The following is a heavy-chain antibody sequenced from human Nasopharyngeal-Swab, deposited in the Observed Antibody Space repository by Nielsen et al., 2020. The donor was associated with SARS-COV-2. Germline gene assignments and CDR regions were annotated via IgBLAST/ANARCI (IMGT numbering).Heavy chain of an antibody. CDR2: IYYSGST. CDR3: ARHVPMVTARGDAFDI. Sequence: SQTLSLTCAVSGGSISSYYWSWIRQPAGKGLEWIGRIYYSGSTNYNPSLKSRVTISVDTSKNQFSLKLSSVTAADTAVYYCARHVPMVTARGDAFDIWGQGTMVTVSS. D-gene: IGHD2-21*02. V-gene: IGHV4-59*08. CDR1: GGSISSYY. J-gene: IGHJ3*02.